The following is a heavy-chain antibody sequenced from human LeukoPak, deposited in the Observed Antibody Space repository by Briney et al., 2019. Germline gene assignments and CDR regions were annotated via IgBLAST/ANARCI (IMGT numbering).Heavy chain of an antibody. Sequence: GASVKVSCKASGYTFTSYYLFWVRQAPGQGLEWMGWINPNSGATKYAQKFQGRVTLTRDTSIRTTYMELSSLRSDDTAVYYCARDERYSYGDNHYPDLGFWGQGTPVTVSS. D-gene: IGHD4/OR15-4a*01. CDR3: ARDERYSYGDNHYPDLGF. CDR2: INPNSGAT. CDR1: GYTFTSYY. V-gene: IGHV1-2*02. J-gene: IGHJ4*02.